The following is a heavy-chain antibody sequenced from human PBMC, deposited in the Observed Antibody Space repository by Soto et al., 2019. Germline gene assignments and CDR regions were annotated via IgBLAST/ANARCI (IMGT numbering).Heavy chain of an antibody. D-gene: IGHD3-10*01. CDR1: GGTFSSYT. CDR3: AREYYYGSGSHDAFDI. V-gene: IGHV1-69*04. Sequence: SVKVSCKASGGTFSSYTISWVRQAPGQGLEWMGRIIPILGIANYAQKFQGRVTITADKSTSTAYMELSSLRSEDTAVYYCAREYYYGSGSHDAFDIWGQGTMVTVS. CDR2: IIPILGIA. J-gene: IGHJ3*02.